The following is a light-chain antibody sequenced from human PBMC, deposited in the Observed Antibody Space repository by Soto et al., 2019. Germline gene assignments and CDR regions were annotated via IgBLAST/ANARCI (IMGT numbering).Light chain of an antibody. CDR1: STDVGGYNY. V-gene: IGLV2-8*01. CDR3: SSYAGNNIHYV. Sequence: QSVLTQPPSASGSAGQSVTISCTGTSTDVGGYNYVSWYQQHPGNAPKLMIYEVSKQPSGVPDRFSGSKSGNMASLTVSGLQAEDEADYYCSSYAGNNIHYVFGTGTKVTVL. J-gene: IGLJ1*01. CDR2: EVS.